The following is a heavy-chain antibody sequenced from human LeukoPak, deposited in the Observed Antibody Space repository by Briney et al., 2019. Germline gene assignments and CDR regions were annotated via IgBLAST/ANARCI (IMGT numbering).Heavy chain of an antibody. Sequence: GGSLRLSCAASGFTFSSYGMHWVRQAPGKGLEWVAVISYDGSNKHYADSVKGRFTISRDSSKNTLYLQMNSLRAEDTAVYYCARDGRLRGLDYWGQGTLVTVSS. V-gene: IGHV3-30*03. CDR2: ISYDGSNK. CDR3: ARDGRLRGLDY. D-gene: IGHD2-21*02. J-gene: IGHJ4*02. CDR1: GFTFSSYG.